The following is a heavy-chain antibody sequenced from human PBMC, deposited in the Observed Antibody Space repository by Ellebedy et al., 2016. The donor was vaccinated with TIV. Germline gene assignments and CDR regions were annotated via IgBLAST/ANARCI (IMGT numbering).Heavy chain of an antibody. CDR3: ARCVVAHAAFDI. Sequence: GESLKISCAASGFTCDDYAMHWVRQAPGKGLEWVSSISGSRSYIYYADSVKGRFTISRDNAKNSLYLQMNSLRGEDTAVYYCARCVVAHAAFDIWGQGTMVTVSS. D-gene: IGHD2-15*01. CDR2: ISGSRSYI. V-gene: IGHV3-21*01. CDR1: GFTCDDYA. J-gene: IGHJ3*02.